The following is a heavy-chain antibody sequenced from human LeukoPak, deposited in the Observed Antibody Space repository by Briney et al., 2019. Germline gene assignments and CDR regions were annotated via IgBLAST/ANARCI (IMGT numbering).Heavy chain of an antibody. CDR2: ISSSSSYI. D-gene: IGHD4-23*01. V-gene: IGHV3-21*01. CDR1: GFTFSSYS. Sequence: PGGSLRLSCAASGFTFSSYSMNWVRQAPGKGLEWVSSISSSSSYIYYADSVKGRFTISRDNAKNSLYLQMNSLRAEDTAVYYCARDPTTVVRGSEAFDIWGQGTMVTVSS. CDR3: ARDPTTVVRGSEAFDI. J-gene: IGHJ3*02.